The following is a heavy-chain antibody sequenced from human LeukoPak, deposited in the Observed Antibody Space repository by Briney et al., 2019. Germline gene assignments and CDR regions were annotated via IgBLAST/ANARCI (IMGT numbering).Heavy chain of an antibody. Sequence: SETLSLICTVSGGSINSYYWNWIRQPAGKGLEWIGHIYTRGSTKYNPSLKSRVTMSIDTSKNQFSLNLYSVTAADTAVYYCATNYTAVSAFDSWGQGALVTVSS. CDR3: ATNYTAVSAFDS. CDR1: GGSINSYY. J-gene: IGHJ4*02. D-gene: IGHD6-19*01. CDR2: IYTRGST. V-gene: IGHV4-4*07.